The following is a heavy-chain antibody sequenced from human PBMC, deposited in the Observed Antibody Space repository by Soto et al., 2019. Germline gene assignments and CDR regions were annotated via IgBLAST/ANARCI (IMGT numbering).Heavy chain of an antibody. CDR2: IIPIFGTA. Sequence: ASVKVSCKASGGTFSSYAISWVRQAPGEGLEWMGGIIPIFGTANYAQKFQGRVTITADESTSTAYMELSSLRSEDTAVYYCARDYVDYYDSSGPFDYWGQGTLVTVSS. CDR3: ARDYVDYYDSSGPFDY. CDR1: GGTFSSYA. D-gene: IGHD3-22*01. J-gene: IGHJ4*02. V-gene: IGHV1-69*13.